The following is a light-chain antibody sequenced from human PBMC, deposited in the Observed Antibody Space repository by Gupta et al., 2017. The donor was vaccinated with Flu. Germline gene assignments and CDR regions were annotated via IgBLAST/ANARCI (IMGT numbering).Light chain of an antibody. J-gene: IGKJ4*01. CDR1: ESITNY. CDR3: QQSFSSIT. CDR2: TTS. Sequence: TQSPSSLSASVGDRVTISCRESESITNYLNWYQQKPGKAPKLLIYTTSTLHHGVPSRFSGSGSGTDYTLTISSLQPEDSATYYCQQSFSSITFGGGTKIEIK. V-gene: IGKV1-39*01.